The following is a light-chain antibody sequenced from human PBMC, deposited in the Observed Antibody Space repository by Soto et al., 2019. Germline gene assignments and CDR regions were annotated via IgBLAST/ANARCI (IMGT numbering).Light chain of an antibody. V-gene: IGLV2-14*03. CDR1: SSDLGGYDY. Sequence: QSALTQPASVSGSPGQSITISCTGTSSDLGGYDYVSWYQHHPGKAPKLIIYDVSNRPSGVSNRFSGSKSGNTASLTISGLQAEDEADYYCSSYTISSTSGVFGGGTQLTVL. CDR3: SSYTISSTSGV. CDR2: DVS. J-gene: IGLJ3*02.